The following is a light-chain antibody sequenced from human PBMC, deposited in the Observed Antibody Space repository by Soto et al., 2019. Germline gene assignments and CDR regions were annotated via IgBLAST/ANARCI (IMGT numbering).Light chain of an antibody. CDR3: QQYDTCSGT. CDR1: QTISTW. Sequence: DIKMTQSPATLSASVGDRVTITCRASQTISTWMAWYQQKPGKAPKLLVYDGSTLQSGGASRFSGSRSGTKFTLTIVSLQPDDFATLYYQQYDTCSGTFGPGTKVDIK. CDR2: DGS. V-gene: IGKV1-5*01. J-gene: IGKJ1*01.